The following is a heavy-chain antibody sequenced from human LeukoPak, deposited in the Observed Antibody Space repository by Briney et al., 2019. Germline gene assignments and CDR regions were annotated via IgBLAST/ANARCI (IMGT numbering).Heavy chain of an antibody. D-gene: IGHD3-16*01. CDR3: AIAADASFVFDY. V-gene: IGHV1-69*05. CDR1: GGTISSYA. Sequence: SVKVSCKASGGTISSYAINWVRQAPGQGPEWMGGIIPIFGTANFAQKFQGRVTVTTDESTSTAYMGLSSLRSEDTAVYYCAIAADASFVFDYWGQGTLVTVSS. CDR2: IIPIFGTA. J-gene: IGHJ4*02.